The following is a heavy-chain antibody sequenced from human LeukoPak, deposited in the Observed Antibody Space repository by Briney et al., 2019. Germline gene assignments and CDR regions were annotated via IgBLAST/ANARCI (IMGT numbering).Heavy chain of an antibody. D-gene: IGHD3-16*01. J-gene: IGHJ4*02. CDR1: VGSISGGGYY. CDR3: ARGGALGPPYFDY. V-gene: IGHV4-31*03. Sequence: SETLSLTCTVSVGSISGGGYYWGWIRQHPGKGLEWIGYIYYSGSTCYNPSLKSRVTISLDTSKNQFSLKLSPVTAADTAVYYCARGGALGPPYFDYWGQGTLVTVSS. CDR2: IYYSGST.